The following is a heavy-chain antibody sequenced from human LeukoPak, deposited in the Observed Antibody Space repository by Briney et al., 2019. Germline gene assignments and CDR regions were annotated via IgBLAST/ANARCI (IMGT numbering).Heavy chain of an antibody. CDR3: AAWYSGTFRVDY. CDR1: GFIFSNYA. Sequence: GGSLILSCAASGFIFSNYAMSWLRQAPGKGPEWVSAISASGGDTYYADSVKGRFTISRDNSKNTLYAQMNSLRAEDTAVYYCAAWYSGTFRVDYWGQGTLVTVSS. CDR2: ISASGGDT. J-gene: IGHJ4*02. V-gene: IGHV3-23*01. D-gene: IGHD1-26*01.